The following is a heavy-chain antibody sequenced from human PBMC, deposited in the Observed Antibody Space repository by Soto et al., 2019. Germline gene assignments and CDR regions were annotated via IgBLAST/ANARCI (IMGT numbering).Heavy chain of an antibody. CDR2: IYYSGST. CDR3: ARGRNSGYELLYYYYYYGMDV. Sequence: SETLSLTCTVSGGSISRGDYYWSWIRQPPGKGLEWIGYIYYSGSTYYNPSLKSRVTISVDTSKNQFSLKLSSVTAADTAVYYCARGRNSGYELLYYYYYYGMDVWGQGTTVTVSS. V-gene: IGHV4-30-4*01. CDR1: GGSISRGDYY. D-gene: IGHD5-12*01. J-gene: IGHJ6*02.